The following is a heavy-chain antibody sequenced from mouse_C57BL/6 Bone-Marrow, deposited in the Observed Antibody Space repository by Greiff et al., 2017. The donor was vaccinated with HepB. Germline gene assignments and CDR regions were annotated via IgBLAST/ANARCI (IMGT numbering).Heavy chain of an antibody. CDR3: AKEGIFTTVVNV. V-gene: IGHV2-5*01. CDR2: IWRGGST. D-gene: IGHD1-1*01. CDR1: GFSLTSYG. Sequence: VQVVESGPGLVQPSQSLSITCTVSGFSLTSYGVHWVRQSPGKGLEWLGVIWRGGSTDYNAAFMSRLSITKDNSKSQVFFKMNSLQADDTAIYYCAKEGIFTTVVNVWGTGTTVTVSS. J-gene: IGHJ1*03.